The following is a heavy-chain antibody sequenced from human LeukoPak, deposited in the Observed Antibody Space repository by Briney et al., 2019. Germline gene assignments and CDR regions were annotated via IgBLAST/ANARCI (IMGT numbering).Heavy chain of an antibody. D-gene: IGHD6-19*01. V-gene: IGHV3-53*01. Sequence: PGGSLRLSCAASGFTVSSNYMSWVRQAPGKGLEWVSVIYGGGSTYYADSVKGRFTISRDNSKNTLYLQMNCLRAEDTAVYYCASASSGWYRDAFDIWGQGTMVTVSS. CDR3: ASASSGWYRDAFDI. CDR2: IYGGGST. J-gene: IGHJ3*02. CDR1: GFTVSSNY.